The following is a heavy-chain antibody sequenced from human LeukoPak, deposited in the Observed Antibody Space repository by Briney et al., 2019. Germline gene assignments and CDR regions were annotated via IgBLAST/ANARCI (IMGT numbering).Heavy chain of an antibody. CDR3: ARDPPPTRDGYIA. J-gene: IGHJ5*02. V-gene: IGHV3-11*01. Sequence: GGSLRLSCAASGFTFSDYYMSWIRQAPGKGLEWVSYISSSGSTIYYADSVKGRFTISRDNAKNSLYLQLNSLRAEDTAVYYCARDPPPTRDGYIAWGQGTLVTVSS. CDR2: ISSSGSTI. D-gene: IGHD5-24*01. CDR1: GFTFSDYY.